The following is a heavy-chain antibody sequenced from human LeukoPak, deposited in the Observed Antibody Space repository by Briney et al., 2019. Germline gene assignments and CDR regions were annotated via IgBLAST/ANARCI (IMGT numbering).Heavy chain of an antibody. Sequence: PGGSLRLSCAASGFTFSSYSMNWVRQAPGKGLEWVSSISSSSSYIYYADSVKGRFTISRDNAKNSLYLQMNSLRAEDTAVYYCAKHAIVVVPAAHNWFDPWGQGTLVTVSS. CDR3: AKHAIVVVPAAHNWFDP. CDR1: GFTFSSYS. CDR2: ISSSSSYI. J-gene: IGHJ5*02. D-gene: IGHD2-2*01. V-gene: IGHV3-21*04.